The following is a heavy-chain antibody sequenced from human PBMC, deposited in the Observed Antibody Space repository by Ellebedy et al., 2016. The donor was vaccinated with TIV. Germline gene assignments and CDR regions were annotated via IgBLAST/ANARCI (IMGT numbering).Heavy chain of an antibody. D-gene: IGHD5-12*01. CDR2: LSGSSGNT. J-gene: IGHJ6*03. CDR1: GFTLRDYA. V-gene: IGHV3-23*01. Sequence: GGSLRLXCAASGFTLRDYAMSWVRQAPGKGLEWVSTLSGSSGNTFYADSVQGRFTISRDKSKKTLYLQMNSLSVEDTALYYCALSSGHDSKDIYYYYMDVWGIGTTVTVSS. CDR3: ALSSGHDSKDIYYYYMDV.